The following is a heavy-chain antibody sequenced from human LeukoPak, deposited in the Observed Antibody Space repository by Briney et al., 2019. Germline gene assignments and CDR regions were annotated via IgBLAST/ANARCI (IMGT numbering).Heavy chain of an antibody. CDR1: GFTFSSYA. CDR3: AKAPGITMIVVAPTCVDY. J-gene: IGHJ4*02. Sequence: GGSLRLSCAASGFTFSSYAMHWVRQAPGKGLEWVAVISYDGSNKYYADSVKGRFTISRDNSKNTLYLQMNSLRAEDTAVYYCAKAPGITMIVVAPTCVDYWGQGTLVTVSS. D-gene: IGHD3-22*01. V-gene: IGHV3-30*04. CDR2: ISYDGSNK.